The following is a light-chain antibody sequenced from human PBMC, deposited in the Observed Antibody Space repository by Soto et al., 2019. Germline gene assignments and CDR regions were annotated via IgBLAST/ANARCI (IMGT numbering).Light chain of an antibody. J-gene: IGKJ1*01. CDR2: AAS. CDR3: QQYVTSPPGT. Sequence: EIVLTQSPGTLSLSPGERAALSCRASQSVSSKFLAWYQQKPGQAPRLLIYAASNRATGIPDRFSGSGSGTDFTLPISRLEPGDFAVYYCQQYVTSPPGTFGQGTKVEIK. V-gene: IGKV3-20*01. CDR1: QSVSSKF.